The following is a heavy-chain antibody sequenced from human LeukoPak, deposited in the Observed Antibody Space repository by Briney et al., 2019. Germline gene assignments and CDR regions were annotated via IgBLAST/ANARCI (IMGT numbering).Heavy chain of an antibody. V-gene: IGHV1-2*02. J-gene: IGHJ4*02. CDR3: ARGYGGDY. CDR2: INPNSGGT. Sequence: ASVKVSCKASGYTFTTYGISWVRQAPGQGLEWMGWINPNSGGTNYAQKFQGRVTMTRDTSISTAYMEPSRLRSDDTAVYYCARGYGGDYWGQGTLVTVSS. D-gene: IGHD3-10*01. CDR1: GYTFTTYG.